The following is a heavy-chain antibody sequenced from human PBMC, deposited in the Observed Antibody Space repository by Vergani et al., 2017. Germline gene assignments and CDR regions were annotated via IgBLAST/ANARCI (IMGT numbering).Heavy chain of an antibody. CDR2: IYYSGST. Sequence: QVQLQESGPGLVKPSQTLSLTCTVSGGSISSGGYYWSWIRQHPGKGLEWIGYIYYSGSTYYNPSLKSRVTISVDTSKNQFSLKLSSVTAADTAVYYCARGTTVVTPYWYFDLWGRGTLVTVYS. CDR1: GGSISSGGYY. CDR3: ARGTTVVTPYWYFDL. D-gene: IGHD4-23*01. J-gene: IGHJ2*01. V-gene: IGHV4-31*03.